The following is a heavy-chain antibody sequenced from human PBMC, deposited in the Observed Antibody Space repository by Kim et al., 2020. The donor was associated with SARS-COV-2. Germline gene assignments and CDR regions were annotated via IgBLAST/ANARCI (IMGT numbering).Heavy chain of an antibody. CDR2: YYSGST. CDR3: ARQIDI. Sequence: YYSGSTYYNPSLKSRVTISVDTSKNQFSLKLSSVTAADTAVYYCARQIDIWGQGTMVTVSS. V-gene: IGHV4-39*01. J-gene: IGHJ3*02.